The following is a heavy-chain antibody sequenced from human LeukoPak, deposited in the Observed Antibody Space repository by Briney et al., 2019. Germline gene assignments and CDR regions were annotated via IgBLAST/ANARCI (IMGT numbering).Heavy chain of an antibody. D-gene: IGHD4-17*01. CDR1: GGSFSGYY. CDR2: INHSGST. V-gene: IGHV4-34*01. J-gene: IGHJ5*02. CDR3: ARHPVLDYGDYGGNNRSANNWFDP. Sequence: SETLSLTCAVYGGSFSGYYWSWIRQPPGKGLEWIGEINHSGSTNYNPSLKSRVTISVDTSKNQFSLKLSSVTAADTAVYYCARHPVLDYGDYGGNNRSANNWFDPWGQGTLVTVSS.